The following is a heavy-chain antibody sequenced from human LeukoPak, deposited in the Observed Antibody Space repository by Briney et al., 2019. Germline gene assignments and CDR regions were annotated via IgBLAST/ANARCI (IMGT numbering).Heavy chain of an antibody. D-gene: IGHD6-19*01. J-gene: IGHJ4*02. V-gene: IGHV3-30*02. CDR1: GFTLSIYG. CDR2: IQYDGSIR. Sequence: GGSLRLSCVASGFTLSIYGTHWVRHTPGKGLECMSFIQYDGSIRLYGDSVRGRFPNYRDIYRNTLYLQMNSLRPDDTAIYYCAKDVVGQQWPENYWGQGTLVTVSS. CDR3: AKDVVGQQWPENY.